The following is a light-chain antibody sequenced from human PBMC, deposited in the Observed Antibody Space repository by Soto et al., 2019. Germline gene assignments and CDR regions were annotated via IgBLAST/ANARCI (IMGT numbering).Light chain of an antibody. CDR1: QSVLYSSINRNC. Sequence: DIVMTQSPDSLAVSLGERATINCKSSQSVLYSSINRNCLAWYQQKPGQPPKQLISCASTRESGVPDRFSGSGSGTDFTLTISSLKAEDVAVYYCQQYYGIPLTFGGGTKVEIK. CDR3: QQYYGIPLT. CDR2: CAS. J-gene: IGKJ4*02. V-gene: IGKV4-1*01.